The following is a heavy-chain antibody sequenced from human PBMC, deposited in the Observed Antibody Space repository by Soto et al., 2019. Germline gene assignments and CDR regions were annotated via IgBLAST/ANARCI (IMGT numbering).Heavy chain of an antibody. D-gene: IGHD2-15*01. J-gene: IGHJ3*02. V-gene: IGHV3-13*01. Sequence: GGSLRLSCAASGFTFSSYDMHWVRQATGKGLEWVSAIGTAGDTYYPGSVKGRFTISRENAKNSLYLQMNSLRAGDTAVYYCARSYCSGGSCSHAFDIWGQGTMVTVSS. CDR2: IGTAGDT. CDR3: ARSYCSGGSCSHAFDI. CDR1: GFTFSSYD.